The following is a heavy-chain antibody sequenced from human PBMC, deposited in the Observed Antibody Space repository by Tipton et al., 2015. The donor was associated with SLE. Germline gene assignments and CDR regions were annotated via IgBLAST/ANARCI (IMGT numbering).Heavy chain of an antibody. D-gene: IGHD3-3*01. CDR2: INHSGST. CDR3: ASRGTFWSGYYTPFDY. V-gene: IGHV4-39*07. J-gene: IGHJ4*02. Sequence: TLSLTCTVSGGSISSSSYYWGWIRQPPGKGLEWIGEINHSGSTNYNPSLKSRVTISVDTSKNQFSLKLSSVTAADTAVYYCASRGTFWSGYYTPFDYWGQGTLVTVSS. CDR1: GGSISSSSYY.